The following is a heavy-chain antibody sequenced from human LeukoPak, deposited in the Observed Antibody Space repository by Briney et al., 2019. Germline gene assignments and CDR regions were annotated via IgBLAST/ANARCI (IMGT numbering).Heavy chain of an antibody. D-gene: IGHD1-14*01. Sequence: PSESLSLTCTVSGGSISGNYWNWIRQSPGKGLEWIGYIHSSGSSNYNPSLKSRVTISVDTSKNQFSLKVNSVTAADTAVYYCASPIATPGITDFDYWGQGTLVTFSS. V-gene: IGHV4-59*01. CDR1: GGSISGNY. CDR3: ASPIATPGITDFDY. CDR2: IHSSGSS. J-gene: IGHJ4*02.